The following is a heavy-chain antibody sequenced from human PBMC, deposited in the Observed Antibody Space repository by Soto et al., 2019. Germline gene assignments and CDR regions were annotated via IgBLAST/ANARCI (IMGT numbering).Heavy chain of an antibody. CDR3: TRDLLGARAFDI. J-gene: IGHJ3*02. V-gene: IGHV3-49*04. Sequence: EVQLVESGGDLVQPGRSLRLSCTTSGFTFGDYAVSWVRQAPGKGLEWVSFIRSKASGGTAEYAASVRGRFTISRDDSKSIAYLQMNSLKTEDTAVYYCTRDLLGARAFDIWGQGTMVTVSS. CDR2: IRSKASGGTA. CDR1: GFTFGDYA. D-gene: IGHD3-16*01.